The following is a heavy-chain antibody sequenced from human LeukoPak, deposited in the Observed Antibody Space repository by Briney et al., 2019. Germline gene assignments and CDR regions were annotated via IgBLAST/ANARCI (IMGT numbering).Heavy chain of an antibody. CDR1: GYTFTSYG. CDR2: ISAYNGNT. CDR3: ARVLRYFDWLLSRYYMDV. J-gene: IGHJ6*03. Sequence: ASVKVFCKASGYTFTSYGISWVRQAPGQGLEWMGWISAYNGNTNYAQKLQGRVTMTTDTSTRTAYMELRGLRSDDTAVYYCARVLRYFDWLLSRYYMDVWGKGTTVTVSS. D-gene: IGHD3-9*01. V-gene: IGHV1-18*01.